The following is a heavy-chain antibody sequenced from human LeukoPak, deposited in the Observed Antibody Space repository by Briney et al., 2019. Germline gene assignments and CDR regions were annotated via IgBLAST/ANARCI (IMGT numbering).Heavy chain of an antibody. D-gene: IGHD3-10*01. CDR3: ARDRYYYGSGSHGRYFDY. J-gene: IGHJ4*03. V-gene: IGHV4-38-2*02. Sequence: PSETLSLTCTVSGYSISSGYYWGWIRQPPGKGLEWIGSIYHSGSTYYNPSLKSRVTISVDTSKNQFSLKLSSVTAADTAVYYCARDRYYYGSGSHGRYFDYWGQGTMVTVSS. CDR2: IYHSGST. CDR1: GYSISSGYY.